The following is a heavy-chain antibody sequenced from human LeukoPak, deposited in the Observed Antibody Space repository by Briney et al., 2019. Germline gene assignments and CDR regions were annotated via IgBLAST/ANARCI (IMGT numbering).Heavy chain of an antibody. D-gene: IGHD3-22*01. CDR3: ATYYDRSGYKLDY. J-gene: IGHJ4*02. CDR1: GDSVRSGDFY. CDR2: DHHTGST. V-gene: IGHV4-61*08. Sequence: TSETLSLTCTVSGDSVRSGDFYWSWIRQPPGGGLKWIAYDHHTGSTNYNPSLRSRVTISIDKSKNQFSLELNSVTAADTAIYYCATYYDRSGYKLDYWGQGTLVTVSS.